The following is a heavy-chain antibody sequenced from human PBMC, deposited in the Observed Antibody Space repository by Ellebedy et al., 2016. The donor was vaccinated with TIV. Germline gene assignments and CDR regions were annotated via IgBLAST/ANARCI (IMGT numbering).Heavy chain of an antibody. Sequence: SETLSLTXTVSGGSISRSSYYCGWIRQSPGKGLEWIASMYYSGSPNYNPSLKSRVTISVDTSKNQLSLNLSSVTAADTAVYYCARGPGYSSRWSDAFDIWGQGTMVTVSS. CDR2: MYYSGSP. V-gene: IGHV4-39*01. CDR3: ARGPGYSSRWSDAFDI. J-gene: IGHJ3*02. CDR1: GGSISRSSYY. D-gene: IGHD6-19*01.